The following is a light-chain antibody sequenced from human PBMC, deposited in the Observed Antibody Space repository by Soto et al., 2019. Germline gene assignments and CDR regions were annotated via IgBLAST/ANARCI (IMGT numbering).Light chain of an antibody. V-gene: IGKV1-5*01. CDR1: QSISSW. CDR3: QQYNSYPVT. Sequence: DIQMTQSPSTLSASVGDRVTITCRASQSISSWLAWYQQKPGKAPKLLIYDASSLESGVPSRLSGSGSGTEFTLTISSLQPDDFATYYCQQYNSYPVTFGQGTKLEI. CDR2: DAS. J-gene: IGKJ2*01.